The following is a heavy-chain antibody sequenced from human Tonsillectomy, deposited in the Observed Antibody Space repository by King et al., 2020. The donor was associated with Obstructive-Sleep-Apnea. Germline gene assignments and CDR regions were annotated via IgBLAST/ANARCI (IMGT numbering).Heavy chain of an antibody. V-gene: IGHV1-18*04. J-gene: IGHJ3*02. D-gene: IGHD1-26*01. CDR1: GYTFNTYG. CDR2: ISADNGDR. CDR3: VRDWSYTLSHDVFDI. Sequence: QLVQSGTEVRKPGASVKVSCKASGYTFNTYGFSWVRQAPGQGLEWMGWISADNGDRNYAQSFQGKVTMTTDTSTATGYVELRSLRSDDTAVYYCVRDWSYTLSHDVFDIWGQGTMVAVSS.